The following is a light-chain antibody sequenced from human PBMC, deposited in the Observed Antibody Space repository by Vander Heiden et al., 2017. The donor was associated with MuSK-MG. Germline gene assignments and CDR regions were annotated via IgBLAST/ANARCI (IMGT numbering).Light chain of an antibody. J-gene: IGKJ4*01. Sequence: DIQMTQSPSSVSASVGDRVTITCRASQTIGSWLAWYQQKTGRAPKLLIYDTSSLQSGVPPRFSGSGSGTDFTLSISSLQPEDFATYYCEQAYSFPFTFGAGTRVEIK. CDR1: QTIGSW. CDR3: EQAYSFPFT. V-gene: IGKV1-12*01. CDR2: DTS.